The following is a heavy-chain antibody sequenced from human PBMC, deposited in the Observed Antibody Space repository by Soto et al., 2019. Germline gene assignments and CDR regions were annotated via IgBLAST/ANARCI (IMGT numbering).Heavy chain of an antibody. CDR3: AKLSHSGWHHHYYGMDV. Sequence: QVQLVESGGGVVQPGTSLRLSCAASGFIFSTNGMYWVRQAPGKGLEWVALISDDGRNGWHADSVKGRFTNSRDISKNTLYLQMNSLRPEDTAVYYCAKLSHSGWHHHYYGMDVWGQGTTVTVSS. V-gene: IGHV3-30*18. CDR2: ISDDGRNG. D-gene: IGHD6-19*01. J-gene: IGHJ6*02. CDR1: GFIFSTNG.